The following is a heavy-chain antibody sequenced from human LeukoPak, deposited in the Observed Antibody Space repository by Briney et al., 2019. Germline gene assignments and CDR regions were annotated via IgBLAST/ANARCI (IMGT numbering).Heavy chain of an antibody. CDR3: TRPAASGYDSPANY. J-gene: IGHJ4*02. CDR2: IYPGDSDT. V-gene: IGHV5-51*01. D-gene: IGHD5-12*01. Sequence: KYGESLKISCKGSGYSFTTYWIGWVRQMPGKGLEWMGIIYPGDSDTRYSPSFQGQVTISADKSISTAYLQWSSLKASDTAMYYCTRPAASGYDSPANYWGQGTLVTVSS. CDR1: GYSFTTYW.